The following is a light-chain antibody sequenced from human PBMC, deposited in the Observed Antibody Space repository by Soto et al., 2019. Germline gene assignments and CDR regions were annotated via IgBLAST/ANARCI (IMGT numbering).Light chain of an antibody. J-gene: IGKJ4*01. CDR3: QQRSKWPALT. CDR2: DAT. CDR1: QSVGRY. Sequence: EIVLTQSPATLSLSPGERVALSCRASQSVGRYLAWYQQKLGQAPRLLIYDATNRATGIPARFSGSGSGTDFTLTISRLVPDDFAVYYCQQRSKWPALTFGGGTKVEIK. V-gene: IGKV3-11*01.